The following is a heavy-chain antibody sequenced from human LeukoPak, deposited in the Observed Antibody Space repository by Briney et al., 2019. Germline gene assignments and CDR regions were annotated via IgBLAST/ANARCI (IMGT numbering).Heavy chain of an antibody. J-gene: IGHJ4*02. CDR1: GYTFTSYG. Sequence: RASVKVSCKASGYTFTSYGISWVRQAPGQGLEWMGWISAYNGNTKYAQKFQGRVTMTTDTSTSTAYMELRSLRSDDTAVYYCARGMPPRRNYDSSGYYSYYFDYWGQGTLVTVSS. D-gene: IGHD3-22*01. V-gene: IGHV1-18*01. CDR2: ISAYNGNT. CDR3: ARGMPPRRNYDSSGYYSYYFDY.